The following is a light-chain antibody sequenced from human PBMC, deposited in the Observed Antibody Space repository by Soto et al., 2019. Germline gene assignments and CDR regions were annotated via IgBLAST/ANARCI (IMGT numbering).Light chain of an antibody. Sequence: QSVLTQPASVSGSPGQSITISCTGTSRDGGGYNYVSWYQQHPGKAPKLMIYDVSNRPSGVSNRFSGSKSGNTASLTISGLQAEDEADYYGSSYTSSSTLYVVFGGGTKLTVL. CDR1: SRDGGGYNY. J-gene: IGLJ2*01. CDR3: SSYTSSSTLYVV. CDR2: DVS. V-gene: IGLV2-14*01.